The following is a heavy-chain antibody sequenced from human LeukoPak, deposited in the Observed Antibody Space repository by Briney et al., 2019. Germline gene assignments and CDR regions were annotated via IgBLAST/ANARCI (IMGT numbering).Heavy chain of an antibody. Sequence: GGSLRLSCAASGFTLNSHWMHWVRQAPGKGLVWVSRINSDGSITTYADSVKGRFTISRDNAKNTLYLQMNSLRAEDTALYYCASCNGGNCYSFSDYWGQGTLVTVSS. D-gene: IGHD2-15*01. CDR2: INSDGSIT. CDR1: GFTLNSHW. J-gene: IGHJ4*02. CDR3: ASCNGGNCYSFSDY. V-gene: IGHV3-74*01.